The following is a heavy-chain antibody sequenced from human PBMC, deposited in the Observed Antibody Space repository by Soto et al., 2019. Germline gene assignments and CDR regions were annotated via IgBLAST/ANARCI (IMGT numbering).Heavy chain of an antibody. CDR1: GGSISSYY. V-gene: IGHV4-59*01. CDR2: IYYSGST. J-gene: IGHJ4*02. CDR3: ARAVYYYDSSGYPQLYPFDY. Sequence: SETLSLTCTVSGGSISSYYWSWIRQPPGKGLEWIGYIYYSGSTNYNPSLKSRVTISVDTSKNQFSLKLSSVTAADTAVCYCARAVYYYDSSGYPQLYPFDYWGQGTLVTVSS. D-gene: IGHD3-22*01.